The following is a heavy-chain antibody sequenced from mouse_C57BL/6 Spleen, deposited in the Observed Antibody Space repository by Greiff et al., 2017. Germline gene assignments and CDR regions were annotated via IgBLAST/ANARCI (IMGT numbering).Heavy chain of an antibody. CDR1: GFSLTSYA. D-gene: IGHD1-1*01. V-gene: IGHV2-9-1*01. CDR2: IWTGGGT. J-gene: IGHJ4*01. Sequence: VKLMEPGPGLVAPSPSLSITCTVSGFSLTSYAISWVRQPPGKGLEWLGVIWTGGGTNYNSALKSRLSISKDNTKSQVFLKRNSLQTDDTARYDCARNREDYYGSSYVGAMDYWGQGTSVTVSS. CDR3: ARNREDYYGSSYVGAMDY.